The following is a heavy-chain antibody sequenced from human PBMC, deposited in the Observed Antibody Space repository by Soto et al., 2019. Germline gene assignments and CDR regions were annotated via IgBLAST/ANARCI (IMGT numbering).Heavy chain of an antibody. D-gene: IGHD1-20*01. J-gene: IGHJ6*02. CDR3: AAGGITGTIYYYYGMDV. CDR1: GFTFTSSA. Sequence: VKVSCKASGFTFTSSAVQWVRQARGQRLEWIGWIVVGSGNTNYAQKFQERVTITRDMSTSTAYMELSSLRSEDTAVYYCAAGGITGTIYYYYGMDVWGQGTTVPVS. V-gene: IGHV1-58*01. CDR2: IVVGSGNT.